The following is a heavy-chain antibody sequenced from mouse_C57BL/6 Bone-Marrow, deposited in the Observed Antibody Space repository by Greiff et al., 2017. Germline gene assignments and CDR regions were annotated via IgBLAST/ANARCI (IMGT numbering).Heavy chain of an antibody. CDR3: ARGGSGPHWDFGG. CDR2: IDPSDSYT. Sequence: QVQLQQPGAELVRPGTSVKLSCKASGYTFTSYWMHWVKQRPGQGLEWIGVIDPSDSYTNYNQKFKGKATLTVDTSSSTAYMQLSSLTSEDSAVYYCARGGSGPHWDFGGWGTGTTVTVSS. J-gene: IGHJ1*03. V-gene: IGHV1-59*01. D-gene: IGHD1-1*01. CDR1: GYTFTSYW.